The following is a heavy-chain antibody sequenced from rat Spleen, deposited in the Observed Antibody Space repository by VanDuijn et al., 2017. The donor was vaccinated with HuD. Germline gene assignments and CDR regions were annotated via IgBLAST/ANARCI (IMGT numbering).Heavy chain of an antibody. CDR3: AKDVGRYNCFFDY. V-gene: IGHV5-29*01. Sequence: EVQLVESGGGLVQPGRSLKVSCEASGFTFSNYGMAWVRQAPTKGLEWVATINYDATSTHYRDSVKGRFTISRDNAKSSLYLQMDSLRSEDTSTYYCAKDVGRYNCFFDYWGQGVMVTVSS. D-gene: IGHD1-5*01. CDR1: GFTFSNYG. CDR2: INYDATST. J-gene: IGHJ2*01.